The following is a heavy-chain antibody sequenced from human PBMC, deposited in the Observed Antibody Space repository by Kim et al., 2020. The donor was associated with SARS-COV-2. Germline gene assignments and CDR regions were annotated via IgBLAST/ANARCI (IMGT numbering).Heavy chain of an antibody. CDR2: INPNSGGT. CDR1: GYTFTGYY. CDR3: ATIIRYCSSTSCRNGGGLI. J-gene: IGHJ3*02. D-gene: IGHD2-2*01. V-gene: IGHV1-2*02. Sequence: ASVKVSCKASGYTFTGYYMHWVRQAPGQGLEWMGWINPNSGGTNYAQKFQGRVTMTRDTSISTAYMELSRLRSDDTAVYYCATIIRYCSSTSCRNGGGLIWGQGTMVTVSS.